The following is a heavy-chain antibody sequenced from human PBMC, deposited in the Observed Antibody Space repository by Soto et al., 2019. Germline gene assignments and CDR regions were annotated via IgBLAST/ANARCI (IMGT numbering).Heavy chain of an antibody. Sequence: WGSLRLSCAASGFTFSSYAMHWVRQAPGKGLEWVAVISYDGSNKYYADSVKGRFTISRDNSKNTLYLQMNSLRAEDTAVYYCARGGYCSGGSCYSYYYYGMDVWGQGTTVTVSS. CDR3: ARGGYCSGGSCYSYYYYGMDV. V-gene: IGHV3-30-3*01. CDR2: ISYDGSNK. D-gene: IGHD2-15*01. J-gene: IGHJ6*02. CDR1: GFTFSSYA.